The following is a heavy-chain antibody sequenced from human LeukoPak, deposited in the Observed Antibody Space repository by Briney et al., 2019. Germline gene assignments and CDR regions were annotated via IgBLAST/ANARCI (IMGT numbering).Heavy chain of an antibody. D-gene: IGHD3-16*02. CDR1: GGTFSSYA. V-gene: IGHV1-69*04. CDR2: IIPILGIA. J-gene: IGHJ5*02. CDR3: ARDKRGRGVTFGGVIAKNWFDP. Sequence: ASVKVSCKASGGTFSSYAISWVRQAPGQGLEWMGRIIPILGIANYAQKLQGRVTITADKSTSTAYMELSSLRSDDTAVYYCARDKRGRGVTFGGVIAKNWFDPWGQGTLVTVSS.